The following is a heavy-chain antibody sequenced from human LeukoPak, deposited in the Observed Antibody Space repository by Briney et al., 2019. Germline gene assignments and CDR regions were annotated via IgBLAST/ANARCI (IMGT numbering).Heavy chain of an antibody. CDR2: ISDTGST. V-gene: IGHV4-59*12. Sequence: SETLSLTCLVSGGSISGYYWSCIRQPPGKGLEWIGFISDTGSTNYNPSLKSLVTISVDTSKNQFSLKLSSVTAADTAVYYCAREIAEDGVAAAGPIDYWGQGTLVTVSS. D-gene: IGHD6-13*01. CDR3: AREIAEDGVAAAGPIDY. CDR1: GGSISGYY. J-gene: IGHJ4*02.